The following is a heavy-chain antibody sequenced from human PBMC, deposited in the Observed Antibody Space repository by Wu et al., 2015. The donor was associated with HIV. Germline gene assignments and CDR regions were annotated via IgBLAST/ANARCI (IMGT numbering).Heavy chain of an antibody. D-gene: IGHD6-19*01. CDR1: GGTFSSYA. V-gene: IGHV1-69*13. CDR2: IIPIFGTA. Sequence: QVQLVQSGAEVKKPGSSVKVSCKASGGTFSSYAISWVRQAPGQGLEWMGRIIPIFGTANYAQKFQGRVTITADESTSTAYMELSSLRSEDTAVYYCNSSPKYSSGWYDGGTYWGQGTLVTVSS. CDR3: NSSPKYSSGWYDGGTY. J-gene: IGHJ4*02.